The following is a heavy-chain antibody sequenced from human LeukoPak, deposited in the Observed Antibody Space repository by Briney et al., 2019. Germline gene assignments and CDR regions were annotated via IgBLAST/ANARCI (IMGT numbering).Heavy chain of an antibody. V-gene: IGHV3-30-3*01. CDR3: AREVRGSYYGSGRRAFDI. CDR2: ISYDGSNK. D-gene: IGHD3-10*01. CDR1: GFTFSSYA. J-gene: IGHJ3*02. Sequence: PGGSLRLSCAASGFTFSSYAMHWVRQAPGKGLEWVAVISYDGSNKYYADSVKGRFTISRDNSKNTLYLQMNSLRAEDTAVYYCAREVRGSYYGSGRRAFDIWGQGTMVTVSS.